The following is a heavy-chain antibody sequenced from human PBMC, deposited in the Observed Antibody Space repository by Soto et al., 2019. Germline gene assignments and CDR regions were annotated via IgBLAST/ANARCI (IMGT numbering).Heavy chain of an antibody. Sequence: LRLSCAASGFTFSSYWMHWVRQAPGKGLVWVSRINSDGSSTSYADSVKGRFTISRDNAKNTLYLQMNSLRAEDTAVYYCARAGYCSGGSCYPSYYYYGMDVWGQWTTVTV. CDR2: INSDGSST. CDR1: GFTFSSYW. D-gene: IGHD2-15*01. J-gene: IGHJ6*02. CDR3: ARAGYCSGGSCYPSYYYYGMDV. V-gene: IGHV3-74*01.